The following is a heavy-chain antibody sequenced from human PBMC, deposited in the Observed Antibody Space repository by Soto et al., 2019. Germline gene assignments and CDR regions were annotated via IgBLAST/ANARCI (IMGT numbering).Heavy chain of an antibody. D-gene: IGHD3-3*01. CDR2: IYTSGST. CDR3: ARDSVRMYDFWSGFLFDP. Sequence: SETLSLTCTVSGGSISSYYWSWIRQPAGKGLEWIGRIYTSGSTNYNPSLKSRVTMSVDTSKSQFSLKLSSVTAADTAVYYCARDSVRMYDFWSGFLFDPWGQGTLVTVSS. J-gene: IGHJ5*02. V-gene: IGHV4-4*07. CDR1: GGSISSYY.